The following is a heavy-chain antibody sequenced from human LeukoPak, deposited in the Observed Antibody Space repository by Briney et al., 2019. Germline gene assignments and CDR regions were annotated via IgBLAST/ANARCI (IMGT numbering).Heavy chain of an antibody. CDR2: ISYDGSNK. Sequence: GGSLRLSCAASGFTFSSYAMHWVRQAPGKGLEWVAVISYDGSNKYYADSVKGRFTISRDNSKNTQYLQMNSLRAEDTAVYYCAREPPGTTGTTRAFDYWGQGTLVTVSS. J-gene: IGHJ4*02. V-gene: IGHV3-30*04. CDR1: GFTFSSYA. D-gene: IGHD1-1*01. CDR3: AREPPGTTGTTRAFDY.